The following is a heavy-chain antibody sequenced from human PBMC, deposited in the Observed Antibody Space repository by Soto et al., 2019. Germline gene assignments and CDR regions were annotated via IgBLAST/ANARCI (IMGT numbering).Heavy chain of an antibody. CDR1: GFTFSNHA. Sequence: EVQLLESGGALVQPGGSLRLSCAASGFTFSNHAMNWVRQAPGKGLEWVSTISDSGSTYYADSVKGRFTISRDNSKNTLYLQMTSLRAEDTAVYYCARDPGGHYCTSTSCLYFFDHWGQETLVIVSS. J-gene: IGHJ4*02. V-gene: IGHV3-23*01. CDR3: ARDPGGHYCTSTSCLYFFDH. CDR2: ISDSGST. D-gene: IGHD2-2*01.